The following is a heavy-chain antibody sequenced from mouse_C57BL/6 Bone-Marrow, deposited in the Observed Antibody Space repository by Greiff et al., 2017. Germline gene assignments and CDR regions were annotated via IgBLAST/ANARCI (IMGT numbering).Heavy chain of an antibody. CDR1: GYSFTGYY. V-gene: IGHV1-42*01. J-gene: IGHJ3*01. D-gene: IGHD1-1*01. CDR3: ARGLLLRPAWFAY. Sequence: VQLQQSGPELVKPGASVKISCKASGYSFTGYYMNWVKQSPEKSLEWIGEINPSTGGTTYNQKFKAKATLTVDKSSSTAYMQLKSLTSEDSAVYYCARGLLLRPAWFAYWGQGTLVTVSA. CDR2: INPSTGGT.